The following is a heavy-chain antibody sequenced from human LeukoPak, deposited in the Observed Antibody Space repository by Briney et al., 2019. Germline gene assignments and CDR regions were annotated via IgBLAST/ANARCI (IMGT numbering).Heavy chain of an antibody. V-gene: IGHV4-59*01. Sequence: SETLSLTCTVSGGSISSYYWSWIRQAPGKGLEWIGFIYYSGSTNYNPSLKSRVTISVDTSKNQFSLKLSSVTAADTAVYYCARASSSWIKFDYWGQGTLVTVSS. D-gene: IGHD6-13*01. CDR3: ARASSSWIKFDY. J-gene: IGHJ4*02. CDR1: GGSISSYY. CDR2: IYYSGST.